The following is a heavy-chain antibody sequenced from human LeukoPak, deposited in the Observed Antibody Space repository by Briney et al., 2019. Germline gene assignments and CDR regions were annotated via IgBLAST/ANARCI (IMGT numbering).Heavy chain of an antibody. V-gene: IGHV4-59*12. J-gene: IGHJ2*01. Sequence: PSETLSLTCTGSGGSISSYYWSWIRQPPGKGLEWIGYIYYSGSTNYNPSLKSRVTMSVDTSKNQFSLKLSSVTAADTAVYYCARIHYDFWSGFGVWYFDLWGRGTLVTVSS. CDR2: IYYSGST. CDR1: GGSISSYY. CDR3: ARIHYDFWSGFGVWYFDL. D-gene: IGHD3-3*01.